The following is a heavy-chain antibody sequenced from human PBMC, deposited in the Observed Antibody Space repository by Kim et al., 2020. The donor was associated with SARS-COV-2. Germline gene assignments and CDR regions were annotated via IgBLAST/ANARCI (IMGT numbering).Heavy chain of an antibody. J-gene: IGHJ6*01. D-gene: IGHD2-15*01. CDR1: GFTFSSYW. CDR2: INSDGSST. V-gene: IGHV3-74*01. Sequence: GGSLRLSCAASGFTFSSYWMHWVRQAPGKGLVWVSRINSDGSSTSYADYVKGRFTISRDNAKNTLYLQMNSLRAEDTAVYYCARYCSGGSCYSYYYYGMDVGGQGSTVTVSS. CDR3: ARYCSGGSCYSYYYYGMDV.